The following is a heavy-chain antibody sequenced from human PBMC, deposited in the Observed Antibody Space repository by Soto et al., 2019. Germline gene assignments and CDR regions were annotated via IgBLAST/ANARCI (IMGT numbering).Heavy chain of an antibody. CDR1: GYTFTSYG. V-gene: IGHV1-18*04. CDR3: AREKANEIYYYYGMDV. CDR2: ISAYNGNT. J-gene: IGHJ6*02. D-gene: IGHD1-1*01. Sequence: ASVKVSCKASGYTFTSYGISWVRQAPGQGLEWMGWISAYNGNTNYAQKLQGRVTMTTGTSTSTAYMELRSLRSDDTAVYYCAREKANEIYYYYGMDVWGQGTTVTVSS.